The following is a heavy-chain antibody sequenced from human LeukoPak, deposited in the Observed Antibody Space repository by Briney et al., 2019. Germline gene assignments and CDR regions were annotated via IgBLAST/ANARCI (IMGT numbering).Heavy chain of an antibody. J-gene: IGHJ4*02. CDR1: GFTFSSYG. CDR2: VRYDGGSI. V-gene: IGHV3-30*02. Sequence: GGSLRLSCAASGFTFSSYGMHWVRQAPGKGLEWVAFVRYDGGSIYYVDSVKGRFTISRDNSKDTLYLQMNSLRIEDTAVYHCVKDHSSGLLGWGEGTLVTVSS. D-gene: IGHD6-25*01. CDR3: VKDHSSGLLG.